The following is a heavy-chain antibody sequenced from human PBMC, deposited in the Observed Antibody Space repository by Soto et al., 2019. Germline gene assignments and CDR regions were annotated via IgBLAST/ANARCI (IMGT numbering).Heavy chain of an antibody. Sequence: QITLKDSGPALLKPTQTLPLTCTFSGFSLTTYGVGVGWIRQPPGKALEWLALIFWNDDERYSPSLKSRLTINKDTSKNQVVFTMTNMDPVDTDTYFCVHTGYSYDPFAYWGRGTLVTVSS. V-gene: IGHV2-5*01. CDR3: VHTGYSYDPFAY. J-gene: IGHJ4*02. CDR2: IFWNDDE. D-gene: IGHD5-18*01. CDR1: GFSLTTYGVG.